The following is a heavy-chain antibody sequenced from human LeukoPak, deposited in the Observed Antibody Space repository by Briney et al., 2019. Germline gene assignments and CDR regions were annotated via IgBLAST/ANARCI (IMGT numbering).Heavy chain of an antibody. V-gene: IGHV3-23*01. CDR2: ISGSGGST. CDR1: GFTFSSYA. D-gene: IGHD3-22*01. J-gene: IGHJ4*02. CDR3: AKWGIVVTTKSGYFDY. Sequence: PGGSLRLSCAASGFTFSSYAMSWVRQAPGKGLEWVSSISGSGGSTYYADSVKGRFTISRDNSKNTVYLQMNSLRAEGTGVYYCAKWGIVVTTKSGYFDYWGQGTLVTVSS.